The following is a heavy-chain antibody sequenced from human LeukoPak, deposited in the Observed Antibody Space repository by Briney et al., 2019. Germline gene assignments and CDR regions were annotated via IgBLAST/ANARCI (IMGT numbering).Heavy chain of an antibody. CDR1: GGSINNYY. J-gene: IGHJ4*02. CDR2: IYTSGST. Sequence: PSETLSLTCSVSGGSINNYYWSWIRQPAGEGLEWIGRIYTSGSTNYNPSLQSRVTMSVDTSKNQFSLKLDSVTAADTAVYYCARDHDYGGAPYYFDYWGQGTLVTVSS. CDR3: ARDHDYGGAPYYFDY. V-gene: IGHV4-4*07. D-gene: IGHD4-23*01.